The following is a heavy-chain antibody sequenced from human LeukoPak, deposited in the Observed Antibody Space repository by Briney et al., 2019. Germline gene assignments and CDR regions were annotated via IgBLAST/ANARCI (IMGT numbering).Heavy chain of an antibody. CDR2: IYPSGST. V-gene: IGHV4-4*07. D-gene: IGHD2-15*01. Sequence: PSETLSLTCSVSGGSISSYYWSWIRQPAGKGLEWIGRIYPSGSTNYNPSLKSRVTMSVDTSKNQFSPKLSSVTAADTAVYYCARTSPRAATFDSWGQGTLVTVSS. J-gene: IGHJ4*02. CDR1: GGSISSYY. CDR3: ARTSPRAATFDS.